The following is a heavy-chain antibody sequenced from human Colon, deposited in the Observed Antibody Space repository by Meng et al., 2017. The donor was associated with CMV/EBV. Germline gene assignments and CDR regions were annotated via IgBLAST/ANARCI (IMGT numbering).Heavy chain of an antibody. CDR3: ARQDYSPPILGALGS. V-gene: IGHV4-4*02. CDR2: IYFTGGT. D-gene: IGHD3-10*01. CDR1: GFIFTSYT. Sequence: GSLRLSCAASGFIFTSYTMNWVRQAPGKGLEWVGNIYFTGGTHSNPSLKSRVSFSVDTSKNQFSLTLNSVSAADTAVYYCARQDYSPPILGALGSWGQGTLVTVSS. J-gene: IGHJ5*01.